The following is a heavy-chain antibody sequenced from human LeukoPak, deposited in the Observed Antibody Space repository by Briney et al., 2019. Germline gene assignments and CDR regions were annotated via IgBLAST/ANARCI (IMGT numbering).Heavy chain of an antibody. CDR1: GGSISSYY. Sequence: SETLSLTCTVSGGSISSYYWSWIRQPAGKGLEWIGRIYTSGSTNYNPSLKSRVTMSVDTSKNQFSLKLSSVTAADTAVYYCARGSGSYFPYYYYYMDVWGKGTTVTISS. CDR2: IYTSGST. D-gene: IGHD3-10*01. J-gene: IGHJ6*03. V-gene: IGHV4-4*07. CDR3: ARGSGSYFPYYYYYMDV.